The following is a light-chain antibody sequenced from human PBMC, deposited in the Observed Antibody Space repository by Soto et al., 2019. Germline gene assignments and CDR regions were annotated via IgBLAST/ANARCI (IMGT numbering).Light chain of an antibody. V-gene: IGLV2-23*01. J-gene: IGLJ1*01. CDR2: EDS. Sequence: QSALTQPASVSGSPGQSITISCTGTSSDFGSYNLVSWYQQHPGKAPKLMIYEDSKRPSGVSNRFSGSKSGNTASLTISGLQAEDDADHYCCTYAGNSTYVFGTGTKVSVL. CDR3: CTYAGNSTYV. CDR1: SSDFGSYNL.